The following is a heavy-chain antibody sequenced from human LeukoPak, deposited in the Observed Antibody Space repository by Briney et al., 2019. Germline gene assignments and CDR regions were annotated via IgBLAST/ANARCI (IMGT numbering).Heavy chain of an antibody. CDR3: ARGRGTGDY. V-gene: IGHV3-23*01. CDR2: ISGGGDTT. J-gene: IGHJ4*02. Sequence: PGGSLRLSCAASGFIFSSYAMSWVRQAPGKGLEWVSVISGGGDTTYYADSVKGRFTISRDNSKNTLYLQMNSLRAEDTAVYYCARGRGTGDYWGQGTLVTVSS. D-gene: IGHD2-8*02. CDR1: GFIFSSYA.